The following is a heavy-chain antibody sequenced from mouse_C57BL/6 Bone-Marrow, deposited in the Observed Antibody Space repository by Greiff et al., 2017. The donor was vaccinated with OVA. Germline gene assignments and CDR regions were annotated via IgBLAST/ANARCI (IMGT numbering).Heavy chain of an antibody. CDR3: ARGGYALYAMDY. D-gene: IGHD1-1*02. CDR1: GFTFSDYG. V-gene: IGHV5-17*01. J-gene: IGHJ4*01. Sequence: DVQLVESGGGLVKPGGSLKLSCAASGFTFSDYGMHWVRQAPEKGLEWVAYISSGSSTIYYADTVKGRFTISRDNAKNTLFLQMTSLRSEDTGMYYCARGGYALYAMDYWGQGTSVTVSS. CDR2: ISSGSSTI.